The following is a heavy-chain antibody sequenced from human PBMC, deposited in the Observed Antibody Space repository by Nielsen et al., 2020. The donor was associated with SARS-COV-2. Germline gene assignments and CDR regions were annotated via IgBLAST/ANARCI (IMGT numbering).Heavy chain of an antibody. D-gene: IGHD3-10*01. Sequence: ASVKVSCKASGCTFTAYAIHWVRQDPGQRLEWMGWINSDSGNTKYSQKFQGRVTITRDTSASTAYMELSSLRSEDTAVYYCARASSPKLLWFGELALWGQGTLVTVSS. CDR2: INSDSGNT. CDR3: ARASSPKLLWFGELAL. J-gene: IGHJ4*02. V-gene: IGHV1-3*04. CDR1: GCTFTAYA.